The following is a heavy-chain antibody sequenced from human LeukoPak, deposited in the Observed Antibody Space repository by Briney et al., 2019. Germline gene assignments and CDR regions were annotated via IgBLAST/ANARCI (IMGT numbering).Heavy chain of an antibody. CDR3: ASLRWYYGMDV. D-gene: IGHD5-24*01. CDR1: GGSFSGYY. CDR2: INHSGST. V-gene: IGHV4-34*01. Sequence: SETLSLTCAVYGGSFSGYYWSWIRQPPGKGLEWIGEINHSGSTNYNPSLKSRVTISVDTSKNQFSLKLSSVTAADTAVYYCASLRWYYGMDVWAKGPRSPSP. J-gene: IGHJ6*02.